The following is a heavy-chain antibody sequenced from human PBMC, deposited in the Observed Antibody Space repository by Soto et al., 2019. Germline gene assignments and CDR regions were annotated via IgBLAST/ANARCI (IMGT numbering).Heavy chain of an antibody. CDR3: ATAPGGVFYYAMDV. J-gene: IGHJ6*02. D-gene: IGHD2-8*01. CDR1: GFNFRNYE. Sequence: PGGSLRLSCAGSGFNFRNYEMNWVRQAPGKGLEWLSYISDDGTSMQYADSVKGRFTISRDNTKTSLYLQMTSLRGDDTAVYYCATAPGGVFYYAMDVWGQGVTVTVS. CDR2: ISDDGTSM. V-gene: IGHV3-48*03.